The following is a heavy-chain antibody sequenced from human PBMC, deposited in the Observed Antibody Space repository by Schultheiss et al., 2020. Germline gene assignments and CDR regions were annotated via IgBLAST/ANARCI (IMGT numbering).Heavy chain of an antibody. Sequence: GESLKISCAASGFTFSSYGMHWVRQAPGKGLEWVAVISYDGSNKYYADSVKGRFTISRDNSKNTLYLQMNSLRAEDTAVYYCARDLVIGELRAYYYYGMDVWGQGTTVTVSS. D-gene: IGHD1-7*01. V-gene: IGHV3-30*03. CDR3: ARDLVIGELRAYYYYGMDV. CDR1: GFTFSSYG. J-gene: IGHJ6*02. CDR2: ISYDGSNK.